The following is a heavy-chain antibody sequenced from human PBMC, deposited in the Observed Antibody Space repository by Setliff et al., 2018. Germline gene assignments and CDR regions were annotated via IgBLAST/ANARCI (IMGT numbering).Heavy chain of an antibody. V-gene: IGHV1-18*01. CDR2: VTIYSGNT. CDR1: GYTFNNYG. D-gene: IGHD3-10*01. CDR3: ARVESMVRGKNILRHFDY. Sequence: ASVKVSCKASGYTFNNYGVAWVRQAPGQGLDWMGWVTIYSGNTKYAQNLQGRLTLSTDRSTSTVYMELGSLTTDDTAIYYCARVESMVRGKNILRHFDYWGQGTQVTVSS. J-gene: IGHJ4*02.